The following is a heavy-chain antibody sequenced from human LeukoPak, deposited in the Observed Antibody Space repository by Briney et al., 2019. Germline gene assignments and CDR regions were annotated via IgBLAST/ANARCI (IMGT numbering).Heavy chain of an antibody. Sequence: SVKVSCKASGGTFSSYAISWVRQAPGQGLEWMGGIIPIFGTANYAQKFQGRVTITTDESTSTAYMELSSLRSEGTAVYYCARVRVSSTRYNWFDPWGQGTLVTVSS. J-gene: IGHJ5*02. CDR1: GGTFSSYA. V-gene: IGHV1-69*05. CDR3: ARVRVSSTRYNWFDP. D-gene: IGHD2-2*01. CDR2: IIPIFGTA.